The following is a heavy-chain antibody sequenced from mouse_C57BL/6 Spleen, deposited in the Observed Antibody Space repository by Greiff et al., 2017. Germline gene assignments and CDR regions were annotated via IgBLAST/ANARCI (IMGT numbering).Heavy chain of an antibody. J-gene: IGHJ2*01. CDR1: GYAFSSYW. CDR3: AGEIASVLATTPPFDY. CDR2: IYPGDGDT. Sequence: VQLQQSGAELVKPGASVKISCKASGYAFSSYWMNWVKQRPGKGLEWIGQIYPGDGDTNYNGKFKGKATLTADKSSSTAYMQLSSLTSEDSAVYFCAGEIASVLATTPPFDYWGQGTTLTVSS. V-gene: IGHV1-80*01. D-gene: IGHD1-1*01.